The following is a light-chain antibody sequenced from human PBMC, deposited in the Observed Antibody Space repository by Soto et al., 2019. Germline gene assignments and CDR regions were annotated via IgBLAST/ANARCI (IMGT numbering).Light chain of an antibody. CDR1: KDISTS. J-gene: IGKJ1*01. V-gene: IGKV1D-12*01. Sequence: QVTQTPFSVSASFGDGVNSXXQTSKDISTSVAWYQQQPGKPPNLXIYSASALHRGVPSRCSGRGPGADFTLTVSSLQPEESATYYCQQADSFPWTCCQGTMVDVK. CDR3: QQADSFPWT. CDR2: SAS.